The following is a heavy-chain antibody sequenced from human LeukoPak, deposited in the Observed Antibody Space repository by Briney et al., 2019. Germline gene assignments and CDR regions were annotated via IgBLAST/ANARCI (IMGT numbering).Heavy chain of an antibody. CDR3: AKDGDYGDYTAYYYYMDV. D-gene: IGHD4-17*01. J-gene: IGHJ6*03. CDR2: ISGSGAST. CDR1: GFTFSTYG. Sequence: TGGSLRLSCAASGFTFSTYGMSWVRQAPGKGLEWVSTISGSGASTYYADSVKGRFTISRDNSKNTLYLQMDSLRAEDTAVYYCAKDGDYGDYTAYYYYMDVWGEGTTVTISS. V-gene: IGHV3-23*01.